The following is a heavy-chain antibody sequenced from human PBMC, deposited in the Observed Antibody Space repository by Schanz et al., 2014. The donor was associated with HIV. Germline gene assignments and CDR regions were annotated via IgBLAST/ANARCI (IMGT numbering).Heavy chain of an antibody. CDR1: GFTFKSYA. CDR2: ISATGGST. J-gene: IGHJ5*02. D-gene: IGHD6-13*01. CDR3: AKDKSRHTYSSSSIFDP. V-gene: IGHV3-23*04. Sequence: VQLGQSGGGLVQAGGSLRLSCAASGFTFKSYAMSWVRQAPGKGLEWVSAISATGGSTYYADSVKGRFTISRDNSKNTLYLQMNSLRPEDTAVYYCAKDKSRHTYSSSSIFDPWGQGTLVTVSS.